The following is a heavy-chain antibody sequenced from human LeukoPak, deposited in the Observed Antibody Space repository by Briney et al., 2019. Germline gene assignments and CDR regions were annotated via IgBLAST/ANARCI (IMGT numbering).Heavy chain of an antibody. D-gene: IGHD1-1*01. CDR2: ISSSSSYI. J-gene: IGHJ3*02. Sequence: GGSLRLSCAASGFTFSSYSMNWVRQAPGKGLEWVSSISSSSSYIYYADSVEGRFTISRDNAKNSLYLQMNSLRAEDTAVYYCARVGILEAFDIWGQGTMVTVSS. V-gene: IGHV3-21*01. CDR3: ARVGILEAFDI. CDR1: GFTFSSYS.